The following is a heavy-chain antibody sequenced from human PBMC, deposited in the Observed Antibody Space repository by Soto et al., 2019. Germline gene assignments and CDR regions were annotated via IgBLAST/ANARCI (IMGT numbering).Heavy chain of an antibody. CDR3: ARERTSS. J-gene: IGHJ6*02. D-gene: IGHD2-2*01. V-gene: IGHV4-59*12. Sequence: SETLSLTCTVSGASISGSYWTWIRQPPEKGLEWIGFVYSSGGTNYNPSLKSRVTMSVDTSKNQFSLKLNSVTAADTAVYYCARERTSSWGQGTTVTVSS. CDR1: GASISGSY. CDR2: VYSSGGT.